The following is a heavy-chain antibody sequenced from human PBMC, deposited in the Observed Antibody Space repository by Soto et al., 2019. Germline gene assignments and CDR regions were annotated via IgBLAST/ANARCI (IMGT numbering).Heavy chain of an antibody. CDR2: ISSSSSTI. CDR3: ACTIFGVVGWFDP. J-gene: IGHJ5*02. V-gene: IGHV3-48*01. CDR1: GFTFSSYS. D-gene: IGHD3-3*01. Sequence: PGGSLRLSCAASGFTFSSYSMNWVRQAPGKGLEWVSYISSSSSTIYYADSVKGRFTISRDNSKNTLYLQMNSLRAEDTAVYYCACTIFGVVGWFDPWGQGTLVTVSS.